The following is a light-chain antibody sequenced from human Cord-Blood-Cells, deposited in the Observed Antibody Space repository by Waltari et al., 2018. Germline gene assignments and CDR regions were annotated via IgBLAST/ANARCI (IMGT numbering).Light chain of an antibody. CDR1: NSDVGGYNY. CDR2: DVS. J-gene: IGLJ2*01. CDR3: SSYTSSSFVV. Sequence: QSALTQPAPVSGSPRQSLTISCTGTNSDVGGYNYVSWYQQRPGKAPKFMIYDVSNRPSGVSNRFSGSKSGNTASLTISGLQAEDEADYYCSSYTSSSFVVFGGGTKLTVL. V-gene: IGLV2-14*01.